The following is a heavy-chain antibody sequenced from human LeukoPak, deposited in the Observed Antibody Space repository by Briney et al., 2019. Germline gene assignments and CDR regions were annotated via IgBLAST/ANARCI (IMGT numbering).Heavy chain of an antibody. CDR1: GYTFTSNY. D-gene: IGHD3-10*01. CDR2: INPSGGRT. J-gene: IGHJ1*01. V-gene: IGHV1-46*01. CDR3: AIFLGTHGSGSYYMFGYFQH. Sequence: ASVKVSCKASGYTFTSNYMHWVRQAPGQGLDWMGVINPSGGRTSYAQKVQGRVTMTRDTSTSTVYMELSSLTSEDTAVYYCAIFLGTHGSGSYYMFGYFQHWGQGTLVTVSS.